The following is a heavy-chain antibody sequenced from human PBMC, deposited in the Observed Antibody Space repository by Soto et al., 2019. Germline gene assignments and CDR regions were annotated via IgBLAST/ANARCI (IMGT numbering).Heavy chain of an antibody. CDR3: ARETPSYAFWSGYYTFHWFDP. CDR1: GYTFTSYD. CDR2: MNPNSGNT. V-gene: IGHV1-8*01. D-gene: IGHD3-3*01. J-gene: IGHJ5*02. Sequence: VSCEASGYTFTSYDINWVRQATGQGLEWMGWMNPNSGNTGYAQKFQGRVTMTRNTSISTAYMELSSLRSEDTAVYYCARETPSYAFWSGYYTFHWFDPWGQGTLVPISS.